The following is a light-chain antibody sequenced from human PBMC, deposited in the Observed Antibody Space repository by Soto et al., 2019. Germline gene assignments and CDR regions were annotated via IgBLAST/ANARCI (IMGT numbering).Light chain of an antibody. CDR3: QHYNNWPPYT. CDR1: QSVTDNY. CDR2: GAS. V-gene: IGKV3-20*01. J-gene: IGKJ2*01. Sequence: DIVLTQSPGTLSSSPGGRATLSCRASQSVTDNYLAWYQHKPGQAPRLLIYGASSRATGIPDRFSGSGSETDFTLTISNLQSEDCAVYYCQHYNNWPPYTFGQGTKVDI.